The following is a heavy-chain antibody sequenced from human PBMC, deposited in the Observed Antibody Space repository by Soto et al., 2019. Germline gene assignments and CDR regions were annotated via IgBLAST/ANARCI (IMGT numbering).Heavy chain of an antibody. D-gene: IGHD3-22*01. CDR1: GGTFNSYA. CDR3: TRCGIRYHSIGYYLGIDGMDV. Sequence: QVQLVQSGAEVKKPESSVRVSCKASGGTFNSYAITWVRQAPGQGLEWMGGTIPMFGTTKYAEKFQGRVTISADESTNTAYMERSSLRSEDTAVYYCTRCGIRYHSIGYYLGIDGMDVWGQGTTVIVSS. J-gene: IGHJ6*02. CDR2: TIPMFGTT. V-gene: IGHV1-69*12.